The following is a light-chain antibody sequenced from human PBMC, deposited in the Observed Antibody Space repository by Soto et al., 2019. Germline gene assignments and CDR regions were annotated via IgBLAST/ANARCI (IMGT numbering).Light chain of an antibody. J-gene: IGKJ1*01. CDR1: QYSRGW. V-gene: IGKV1-5*01. CDR3: QHYDRDSST. Sequence: DIQKTKSPSTMYAFVGDRVTITGRARQYSRGWLAWSQQRPGKDPERLSFEASRCEGGVPSRFSGSGSGTEFTLTIDSQQPEDFATYYCQHYDRDSSTFGQGNRVEFK. CDR2: EAS.